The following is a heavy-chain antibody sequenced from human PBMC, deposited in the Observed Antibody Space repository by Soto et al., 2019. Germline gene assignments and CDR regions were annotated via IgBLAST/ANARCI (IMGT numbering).Heavy chain of an antibody. CDR3: AMVDVYVTPSPQDV. CDR2: INTYNGNT. D-gene: IGHD3-16*01. Sequence: GASVKVSCKASGYTFTIYGIVWARQAPGQGLEWMGWINTYNGNTNYAQNVQGRVTLTTDTSTSTAYMELRSLRSNDTAIYYCAMVDVYVTPSPQDVWGQGTTVTVSS. J-gene: IGHJ6*02. CDR1: GYTFTIYG. V-gene: IGHV1-18*01.